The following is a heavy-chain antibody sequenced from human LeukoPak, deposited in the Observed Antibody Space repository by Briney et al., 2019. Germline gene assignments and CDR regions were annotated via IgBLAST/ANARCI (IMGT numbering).Heavy chain of an antibody. CDR2: ITGSDGST. Sequence: GGSLRLSCAASGFTLSSYTMTWVRQAPGKGLEWVSAITGSDGSTYYADSVKGRFTISGDNSKNTLHLQMNSLRAEDAAVYYCARKYDSSGYYPLGYWGQGTLVSVSS. V-gene: IGHV3-23*01. CDR3: ARKYDSSGYYPLGY. J-gene: IGHJ4*02. D-gene: IGHD3-22*01. CDR1: GFTLSSYT.